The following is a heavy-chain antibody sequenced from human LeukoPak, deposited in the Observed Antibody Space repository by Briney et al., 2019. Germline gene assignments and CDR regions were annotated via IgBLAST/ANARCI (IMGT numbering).Heavy chain of an antibody. J-gene: IGHJ2*01. V-gene: IGHV3-23*01. CDR3: AKADSSLFGYFDL. Sequence: PGGSLRLSCAASGFTFSSYAINWARQAPGKGLEWVSAISGSGDYTYYADSVKGRFTLSRDNSKNTLYLQMNSLRAEDTAVYYCAKADSSLFGYFDLWGRGTLLTVSS. CDR2: ISGSGDYT. D-gene: IGHD3-10*02. CDR1: GFTFSSYA.